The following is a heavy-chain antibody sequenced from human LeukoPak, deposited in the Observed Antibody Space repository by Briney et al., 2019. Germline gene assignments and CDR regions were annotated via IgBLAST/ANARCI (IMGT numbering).Heavy chain of an antibody. CDR3: ARLGYSSGWEYFQH. CDR2: IYYSGST. Sequence: SETLSLTCTVSGGSISSSSYYWGWIRQPPGKGLEWIGSIYYSGSTYYNPSLKSRVTISVDPSKNQFSLKLSSVTAADTAVYYCARLGYSSGWEYFQHWGQGTLVTVSS. D-gene: IGHD6-19*01. J-gene: IGHJ1*01. CDR1: GGSISSSSYY. V-gene: IGHV4-39*01.